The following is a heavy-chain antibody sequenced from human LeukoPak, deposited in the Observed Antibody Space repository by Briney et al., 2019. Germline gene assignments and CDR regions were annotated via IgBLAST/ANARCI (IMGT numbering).Heavy chain of an antibody. Sequence: ASVKLSCKSSGYTFTSYDINWVRQATGQGLEWMGWMNPNSGNTGYAQKFQGRVTMTRNTSISTAYMELSSLRSEDTAVYYCARDSSRDCYGSSTFDYWGQGTLVTVSS. CDR3: ARDSSRDCYGSSTFDY. CDR2: MNPNSGNT. D-gene: IGHD3-22*01. J-gene: IGHJ4*02. V-gene: IGHV1-8*01. CDR1: GYTFTSYD.